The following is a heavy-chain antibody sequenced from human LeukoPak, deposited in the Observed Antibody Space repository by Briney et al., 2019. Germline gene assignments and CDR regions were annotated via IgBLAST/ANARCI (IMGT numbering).Heavy chain of an antibody. V-gene: IGHV3-23*01. CDR2: ISGSGGST. J-gene: IGHJ1*01. CDR1: GFTFSSYA. CDR3: AKEYSSGWSWEDFQH. Sequence: GGSLRLSCAASGFTFSSYAMSWVRQAPGKGLEWVSTISGSGGSTYYADSVKGRFTISRDNSKNTLYLQMNSLRAEDTAVYYCAKEYSSGWSWEDFQHWGQGTLVTVSS. D-gene: IGHD6-19*01.